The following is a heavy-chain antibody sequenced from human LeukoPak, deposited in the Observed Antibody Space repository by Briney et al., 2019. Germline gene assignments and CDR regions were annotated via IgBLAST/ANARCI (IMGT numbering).Heavy chain of an antibody. D-gene: IGHD3-10*01. CDR3: ARSSMVRGVITFDY. CDR1: GFTVSSNY. V-gene: IGHV3-66*01. J-gene: IGHJ4*02. CDR2: IYSGGST. Sequence: GGSLRLSCAASGFTVSSNYMSWVRQAPGKGLEWVSVIYSGGSTYYADSVKGRFTISRDNSKNTLYLQMNSLRAEDTAVYYCARSSMVRGVITFDYWGQGTLVTVSS.